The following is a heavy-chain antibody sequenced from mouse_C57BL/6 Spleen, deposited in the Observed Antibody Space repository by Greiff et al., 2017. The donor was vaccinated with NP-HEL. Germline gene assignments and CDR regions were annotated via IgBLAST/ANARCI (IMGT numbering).Heavy chain of an antibody. CDR3: ARNGPITTVVATRYYFDY. V-gene: IGHV5-17*01. CDR1: GFTFSDYG. Sequence: EVKVEESGGGLVKPGGSLKLSCAASGFTFSDYGMHWVRQAPEKGLEWVAYISSGSSTIYYADTVKGRFTISRDNAKNTLFLQMTSLRSEDTAMYYCARNGPITTVVATRYYFDYWGQGTTLTVSS. CDR2: ISSGSSTI. D-gene: IGHD1-1*01. J-gene: IGHJ2*01.